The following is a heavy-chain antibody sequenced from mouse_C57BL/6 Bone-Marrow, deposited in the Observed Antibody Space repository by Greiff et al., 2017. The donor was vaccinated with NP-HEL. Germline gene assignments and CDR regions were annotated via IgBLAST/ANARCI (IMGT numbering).Heavy chain of an antibody. D-gene: IGHD1-1*01. J-gene: IGHJ4*01. CDR1: GYAFTNYL. CDR2: INPGSGGT. Sequence: VKLQESGAELVRPGTSVKVSCKASGYAFTNYLIEWVKQRPGQGLEWIGVINPGSGGTNYNEKFKGKATLTADKSSSTAYMQLSSLTSEDSAVYFCARKRILRYYAMDYWGQGTSVTVSS. V-gene: IGHV1-54*01. CDR3: ARKRILRYYAMDY.